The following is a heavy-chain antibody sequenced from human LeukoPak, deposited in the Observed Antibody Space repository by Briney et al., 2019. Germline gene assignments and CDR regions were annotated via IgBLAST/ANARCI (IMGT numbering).Heavy chain of an antibody. CDR2: ISGSGGST. V-gene: IGHV3-23*01. CDR3: AKIPEYCSSTSCSDY. J-gene: IGHJ4*02. D-gene: IGHD2-2*01. CDR1: GFTFSSYA. Sequence: PGGSLRLSCAASGFTFSSYAMSWVRQAPGKGLEWVSAISGSGGSTYYADSVKGRFTISRDNSKNTLYLQMNSLRAEDTAVYYCAKIPEYCSSTSCSDYWGQGTLVTVSS.